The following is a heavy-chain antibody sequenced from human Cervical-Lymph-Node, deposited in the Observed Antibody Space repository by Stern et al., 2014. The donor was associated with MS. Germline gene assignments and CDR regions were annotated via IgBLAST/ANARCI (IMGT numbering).Heavy chain of an antibody. D-gene: IGHD6-6*01. CDR2: IYPGDSDT. CDR3: ARLRGSSLPTHY. Sequence: EDQLVESGAEVKKPGESLKISCQGFGYSFSDYWIGWVRQMPGKGLEWMGMIYPGDSDTRYSPSFQGQVTISADKSISTAFLQWSSLKASDTAIYFCARLRGSSLPTHYWGQGTLVTVSS. CDR1: GYSFSDYW. J-gene: IGHJ4*02. V-gene: IGHV5-51*03.